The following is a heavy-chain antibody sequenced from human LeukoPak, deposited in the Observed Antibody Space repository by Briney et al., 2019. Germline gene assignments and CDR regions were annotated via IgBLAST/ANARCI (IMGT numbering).Heavy chain of an antibody. V-gene: IGHV3-64D*06. CDR2: IISNGGST. Sequence: GGSLRLSCAASGFTFSVYAIHWVRQAPGKGLEYVSTIISNGGSTYYADSVKGRFTISRDNSKNTVSLQMSSLRAEDTALYYCVKDGLAFCGGDCYSYFDYWGQGTLVTVSS. CDR3: VKDGLAFCGGDCYSYFDY. J-gene: IGHJ4*02. D-gene: IGHD2-21*02. CDR1: GFTFSVYA.